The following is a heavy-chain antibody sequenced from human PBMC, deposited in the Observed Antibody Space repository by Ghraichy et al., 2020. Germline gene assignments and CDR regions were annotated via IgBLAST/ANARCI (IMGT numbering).Heavy chain of an antibody. CDR2: INPSGGST. CDR3: ARDLQRRFRYVGFDYYYYGMDV. J-gene: IGHJ6*02. Sequence: ASVKVSCKASGYTFTSYYMHWVRQAPGQGLEWMGIINPSGGSTSYAQKFQGRVTMTRDTSTSTVYMELSSLRSEDTAVYYCARDLQRRFRYVGFDYYYYGMDVWGQGTTVTVSS. CDR1: GYTFTSYY. D-gene: IGHD3-3*01. V-gene: IGHV1-46*01.